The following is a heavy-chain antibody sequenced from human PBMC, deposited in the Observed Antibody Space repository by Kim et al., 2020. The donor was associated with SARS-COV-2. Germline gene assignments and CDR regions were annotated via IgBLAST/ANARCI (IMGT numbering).Heavy chain of an antibody. J-gene: IGHJ3*02. Sequence: GGSLRLSCTASGFTFGDYAMSWFRQAPGKGLEWVGFIRSKAYGGTTEYAASVKGRFNISRDDSKSIAYLQMNSLKTEDTAVYYCTRDYSAAAFDIWGQGTMVTVSS. CDR2: IRSKAYGGTT. CDR1: GFTFGDYA. CDR3: TRDYSAAAFDI. D-gene: IGHD1-26*01. V-gene: IGHV3-49*03.